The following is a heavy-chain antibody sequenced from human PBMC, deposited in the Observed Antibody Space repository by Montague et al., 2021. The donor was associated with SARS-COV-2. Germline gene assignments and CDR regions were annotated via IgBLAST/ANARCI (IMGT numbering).Heavy chain of an antibody. J-gene: IGHJ6*02. CDR3: ARDLGFGESLVAYYYYYGMDV. V-gene: IGHV3-48*03. CDR2: ISSSGSTI. CDR1: GFTFSSYE. D-gene: IGHD3-10*01. Sequence: SLRLSCAASGFTFSSYEMNWVRQAPGKGLEWVSYISSSGSTIYYADSVKGRFTISRDNAKNSLYLQMNSLRAEDTAVYYCARDLGFGESLVAYYYYYGMDVWDQGTTVTVSS.